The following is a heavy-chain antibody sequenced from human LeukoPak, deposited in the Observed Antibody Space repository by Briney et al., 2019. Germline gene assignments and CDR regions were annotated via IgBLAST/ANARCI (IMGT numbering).Heavy chain of an antibody. V-gene: IGHV5-51*01. CDR2: IYPGDSDT. J-gene: IGHJ4*02. D-gene: IGHD2-2*01. CDR3: ARQYCSSTSCYSTDFDY. CDR1: GYSFTSYW. Sequence: GESLKISRKGSGYSFTSYWIGWVRQMPGKGLEWMGIIYPGDSDTRYSPSFQGQVTISADESISTAYLQWSSLKASDTAMYYCARQYCSSTSCYSTDFDYWGQGTLVTVSS.